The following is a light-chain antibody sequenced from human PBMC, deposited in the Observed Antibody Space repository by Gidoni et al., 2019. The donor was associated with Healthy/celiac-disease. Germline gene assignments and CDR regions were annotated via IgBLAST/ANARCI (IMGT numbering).Light chain of an antibody. CDR3: QQYGSSPPT. CDR2: GAS. Sequence: EIVLTQSPGTLSLSPGERATLSCRASQSVSSSYLAWYQQKPGQPPRLLIYGASSRATGIPDRFSGSGSGTDFTLTISRLEPEDFAVYYCQQYGSSPPTFXXXTKVEIK. J-gene: IGKJ1*01. V-gene: IGKV3-20*01. CDR1: QSVSSSY.